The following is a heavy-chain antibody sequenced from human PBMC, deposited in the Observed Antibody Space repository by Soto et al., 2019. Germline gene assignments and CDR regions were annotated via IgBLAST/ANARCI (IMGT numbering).Heavy chain of an antibody. Sequence: ASVKVSCKASGYTFTSYGISWVRQAPGQGLEWMGWISAYNGNTNYAQKLQGRVTMTTDTSTSTAYMELRSLRSDDTAVYYCARDDFNSTSCYGDYYAYWSQGTLVTVSS. CDR2: ISAYNGNT. D-gene: IGHD2-2*01. CDR1: GYTFTSYG. J-gene: IGHJ4*02. V-gene: IGHV1-18*01. CDR3: ARDDFNSTSCYGDYYAY.